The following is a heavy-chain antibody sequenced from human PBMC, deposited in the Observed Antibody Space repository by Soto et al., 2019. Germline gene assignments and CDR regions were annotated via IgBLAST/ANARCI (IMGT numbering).Heavy chain of an antibody. CDR3: ANYCRSANWDKGGGT. D-gene: IGHD2-2*01. CDR1: GGSISSSSYY. Sequence: SETLSLTCTVSGGSISSSSYYWGWIRQPPGKGLEWIGSIYYSGNTYYNPSLKSRVTISVDTSKNQFSLKLTSVAAADTAVYYCANYCRSANWDKGGGTWGQGTLVTVSS. CDR2: IYYSGNT. J-gene: IGHJ4*02. V-gene: IGHV4-39*01.